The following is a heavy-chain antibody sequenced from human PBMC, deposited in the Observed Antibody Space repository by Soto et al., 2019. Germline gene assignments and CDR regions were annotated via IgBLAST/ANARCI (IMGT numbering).Heavy chain of an antibody. J-gene: IGHJ3*02. CDR2: IVPIFSLT. CDR1: GDTLSNYA. CDR3: AREDSAAAIFREDASDI. V-gene: IGHV1-69*12. Sequence: QVHLVQSGAEVKKPGSSVKVACKLSGDTLSNYAINWVRLAPGQGLEWMGAIVPIFSLTNYAQKFQGRVTFTEAESTITAYMELSSLRSDDSATYYCAREDSAAAIFREDASDIWGQGTMVTVSS. D-gene: IGHD2-2*01.